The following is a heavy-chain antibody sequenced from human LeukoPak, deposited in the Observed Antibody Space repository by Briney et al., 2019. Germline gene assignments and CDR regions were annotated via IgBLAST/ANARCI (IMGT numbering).Heavy chain of an antibody. Sequence: SGGSLRLSCAASGFTFSDYYMSWIRQAPGKGLEWVSYISSSGSTIYYADSVKGRFTISRDNAKNSLYLQMNSLRAEDTAVYYCAKDPTYYYDSSGYYPHFDYWGQGTLVTVSS. CDR2: ISSSGSTI. D-gene: IGHD3-22*01. V-gene: IGHV3-11*01. CDR3: AKDPTYYYDSSGYYPHFDY. J-gene: IGHJ4*02. CDR1: GFTFSDYY.